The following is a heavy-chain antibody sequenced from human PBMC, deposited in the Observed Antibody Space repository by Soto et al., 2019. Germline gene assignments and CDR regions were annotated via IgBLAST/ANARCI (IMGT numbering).Heavy chain of an antibody. CDR3: APYPGLPYFFGMDV. CDR1: GFSLRNSGLG. Sequence: QITLKESGPTLVKPTQTLTLTCTFSGFSLRNSGLGVGWIRQPPGKALEWLALIYWDDDKRYSPSLKSRLTITKDTSKNQVVLTMTNKDPLDPGTYYRAPYPGLPYFFGMDVWGQGTTVTVSS. D-gene: IGHD5-12*01. V-gene: IGHV2-5*02. J-gene: IGHJ6*02. CDR2: IYWDDDK.